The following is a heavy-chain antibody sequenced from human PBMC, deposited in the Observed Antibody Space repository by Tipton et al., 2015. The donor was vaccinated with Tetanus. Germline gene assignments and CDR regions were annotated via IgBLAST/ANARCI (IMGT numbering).Heavy chain of an antibody. V-gene: IGHV4-59*01. CDR2: THHTGKT. J-gene: IGHJ4*02. D-gene: IGHD3-3*01. CDR1: GASITSYY. Sequence: LRLSCSVSGASITSYYWNWIRQVPGKGLEWIGYTHHTGKTNYNPSLSGRVATSVDTSKNQFSLRLTSVTAADTAVYYCARANYDFPKKGPFDSWGPGSLVIVSS. CDR3: ARANYDFPKKGPFDS.